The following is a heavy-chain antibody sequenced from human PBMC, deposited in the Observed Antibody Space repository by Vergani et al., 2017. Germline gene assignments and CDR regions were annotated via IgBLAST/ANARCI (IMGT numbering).Heavy chain of an antibody. CDR2: IGTAGDT. CDR3: ARRDSSSPALDY. Sequence: EVQLLESGGGLVQPGGSLRLSCEASGFTFSSYWMSWVRQATGKGLEWVSAIGTAGDTYYPGSVKGRFTISRENAKNSLYLQMNGLRAGDTAVYYCARRDSSSPALDYWGQGTLVTVSS. CDR1: GFTFSSYW. D-gene: IGHD6-6*01. V-gene: IGHV3-13*01. J-gene: IGHJ4*02.